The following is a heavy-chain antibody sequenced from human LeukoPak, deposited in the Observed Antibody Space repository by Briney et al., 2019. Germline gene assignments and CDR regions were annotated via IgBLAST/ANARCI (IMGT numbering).Heavy chain of an antibody. CDR1: GFTFSSYS. CDR3: ARGRTLRFLEWRLWFDP. J-gene: IGHJ5*02. D-gene: IGHD3-3*01. Sequence: GGSLRLSCAASGFTFSSYSMNWVRQAPGKGLEWVSYISSSSSTIYYADSVKGRFTISRDNAKNSLYLQMNGLRAEDTAVYYCARGRTLRFLEWRLWFDPWGQGTLVTASS. V-gene: IGHV3-48*01. CDR2: ISSSSSTI.